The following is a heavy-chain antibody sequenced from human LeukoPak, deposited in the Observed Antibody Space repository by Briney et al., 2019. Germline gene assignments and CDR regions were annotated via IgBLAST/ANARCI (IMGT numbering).Heavy chain of an antibody. CDR3: ARSRGSGWRFDP. J-gene: IGHJ5*02. CDR2: INPSSGDT. D-gene: IGHD6-19*01. Sequence: ASVKVSFTASAYTFTDYYVHWVRQAPGQGLEWMGRINPSSGDTNSAQKLQGRVTMTTDTSTSTAYMDLRSLRSDDTAVYYCARSRGSGWRFDPWGQGTLVTVSS. V-gene: IGHV1-2*06. CDR1: AYTFTDYY.